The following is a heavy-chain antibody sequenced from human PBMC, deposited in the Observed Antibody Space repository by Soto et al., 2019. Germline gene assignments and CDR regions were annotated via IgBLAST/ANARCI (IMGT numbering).Heavy chain of an antibody. D-gene: IGHD3-22*01. Sequence: TGGSLRLSCAASGFTFSSYSMSWVRQAPGKGLEWVSYITSSSSTLYYADSVEGRFTISRDNAKNSLYLQMNSLRDEDTAVYYCARVYYYDSSALFDPWGQGTQVTVSS. V-gene: IGHV3-48*02. J-gene: IGHJ5*02. CDR3: ARVYYYDSSALFDP. CDR2: ITSSSSTL. CDR1: GFTFSSYS.